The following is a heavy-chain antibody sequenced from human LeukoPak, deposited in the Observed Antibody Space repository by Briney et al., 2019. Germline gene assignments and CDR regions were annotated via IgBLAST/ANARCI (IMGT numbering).Heavy chain of an antibody. Sequence: ASVKVSCKASGYTFTSYGISWVRQAPGQGLEWMGWISAYNGNTNYAQKLQGRVTMTTDTSTRIVYMELRSLRTDDTAVYYCAREGGSSWYPHFDYWGQGTLVTVSS. D-gene: IGHD6-13*01. CDR1: GYTFTSYG. J-gene: IGHJ4*02. CDR3: AREGGSSWYPHFDY. V-gene: IGHV1-18*01. CDR2: ISAYNGNT.